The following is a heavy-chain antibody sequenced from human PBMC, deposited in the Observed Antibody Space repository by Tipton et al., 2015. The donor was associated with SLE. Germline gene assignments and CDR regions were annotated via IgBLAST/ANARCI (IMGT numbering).Heavy chain of an antibody. CDR2: IYYSGST. J-gene: IGHJ3*02. Sequence: TLSLTCTVSGGSISSHYWSWIRQHPGKGLEWIGYIYYSGSTYYNPSLKSRVTISVDTSKNQFSLKLSSVTAADTAVYYCARKKQQLVAFDIWGQGTMVTVSS. CDR3: ARKKQQLVAFDI. CDR1: GGSISSHY. D-gene: IGHD6-13*01. V-gene: IGHV4-31*03.